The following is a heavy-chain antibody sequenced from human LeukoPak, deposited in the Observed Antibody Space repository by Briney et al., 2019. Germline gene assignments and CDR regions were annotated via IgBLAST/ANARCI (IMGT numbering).Heavy chain of an antibody. J-gene: IGHJ4*02. D-gene: IGHD6-19*01. CDR1: GFTFSSYA. V-gene: IGHV3-23*01. CDR2: LRGSGGTT. Sequence: GGSLRLSCAASGFTFSSYAMSWVRRAPGKGLEWVSGLRGSGGTTYYADSVKGRLTISRDNSTNTLYRQMNSLRADDTALYYCAKERSGGWPFDYWGQGTLVTVSS. CDR3: AKERSGGWPFDY.